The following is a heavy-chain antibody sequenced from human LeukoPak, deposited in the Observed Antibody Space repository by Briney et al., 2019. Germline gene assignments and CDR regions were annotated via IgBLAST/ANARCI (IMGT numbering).Heavy chain of an antibody. V-gene: IGHV1-69*13. Sequence: APVTVSCKASGGTFSSYAISWVRQAPGQGLEWMGGIIPIFGTANYAQKFQGRVTITADESTSTAYMELSSLRSEDTAVYYCARGGGPPVHYYYGMGVWGQGTTVTVSS. CDR1: GGTFSSYA. CDR3: ARGGGPPVHYYYGMGV. J-gene: IGHJ6*02. D-gene: IGHD4-23*01. CDR2: IIPIFGTA.